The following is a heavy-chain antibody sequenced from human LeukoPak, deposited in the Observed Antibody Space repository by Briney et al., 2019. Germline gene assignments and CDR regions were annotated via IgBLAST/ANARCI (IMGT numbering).Heavy chain of an antibody. D-gene: IGHD1-14*01. CDR2: IYSSGRT. Sequence: PSETLSLTCTVSGDSVSSSSYYWGWIRQPPGKGLEWIGSIYSSGRTYYTPSLRSRVTISADPSQNHFSLKLNSVTAADTALYYCARHGTISSESYFDYWGQGALVTVSS. V-gene: IGHV4-39*01. J-gene: IGHJ4*02. CDR1: GDSVSSSSYY. CDR3: ARHGTISSESYFDY.